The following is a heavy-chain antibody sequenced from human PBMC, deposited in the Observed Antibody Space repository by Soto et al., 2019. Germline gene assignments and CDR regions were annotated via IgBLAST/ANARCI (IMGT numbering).Heavy chain of an antibody. J-gene: IGHJ5*02. CDR2: ITTSSTYI. D-gene: IGHD5-12*01. CDR1: GFTFSLYS. CDR3: ARGFCPGYDGGYNWFDP. V-gene: IGHV3-21*01. Sequence: EVQLVESGGGLVKPGGSLRLSCAASGFTFSLYSMNWVRQAPGKGLEWVSSITTSSTYIYHADSVKGRFTISRDDAKNSLYLQMNSLRGEDTAMYFCARGFCPGYDGGYNWFDPWGQGTLVTVSS.